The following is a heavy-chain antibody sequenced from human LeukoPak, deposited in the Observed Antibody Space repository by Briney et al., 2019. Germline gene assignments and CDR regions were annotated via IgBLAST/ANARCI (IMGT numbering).Heavy chain of an antibody. D-gene: IGHD6-13*01. CDR1: GYTFTSYD. CDR3: SRGILRQQLGLTY. V-gene: IGHV1-8*01. CDR2: MNPNRGNT. J-gene: IGHJ4*01. Sequence: ASVKVSCKASGYTFTSYDINWVRQATGQGLEWMGWMNPNRGNTGYAQKFQGRLTKPRNTSIITAYMELSSLRSEDTAVYYCSRGILRQQLGLTYWGQGTLVTVSS.